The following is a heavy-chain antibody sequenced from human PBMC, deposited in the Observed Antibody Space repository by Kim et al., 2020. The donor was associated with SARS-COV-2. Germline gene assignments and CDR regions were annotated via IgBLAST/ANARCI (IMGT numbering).Heavy chain of an antibody. CDR2: IYSGGST. Sequence: GGSLRLSCAASGFTVSSNYMSWVRQAPGKGLEWVSVIYSGGSTYYADSVKGRFTISRDNSKNTLYLQMNSLRAEDTAVYYCASVSELLFLRNYYYYGMDVWGQGTTVTVSS. D-gene: IGHD1-7*01. V-gene: IGHV3-53*01. CDR3: ASVSELLFLRNYYYYGMDV. CDR1: GFTVSSNY. J-gene: IGHJ6*02.